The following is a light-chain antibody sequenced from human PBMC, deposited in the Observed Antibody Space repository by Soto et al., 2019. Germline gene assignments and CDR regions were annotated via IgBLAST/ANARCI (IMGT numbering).Light chain of an antibody. CDR1: SSNIGINF. J-gene: IGLJ3*02. CDR2: DND. Sequence: QSVLTQPPSVTAAPGQKVTISCSGSSSNIGINFVSWYQQFPGTVPKVVVYDNDKRPSGIPDRFSGSKSGTSAALDITGLQTGDEADYYCGTWDNLFSAVVFGGGTKLTVL. CDR3: GTWDNLFSAVV. V-gene: IGLV1-51*01.